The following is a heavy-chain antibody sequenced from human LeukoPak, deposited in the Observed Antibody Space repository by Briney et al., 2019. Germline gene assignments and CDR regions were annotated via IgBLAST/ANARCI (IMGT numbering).Heavy chain of an antibody. D-gene: IGHD5-18*01. V-gene: IGHV3-33*01. CDR3: ARGSGYSYGYEDY. CDR1: GFTFSSYG. Sequence: GGSLRLSCAASGFTFSSYGMPWVRQAPGKGLEWVAVIWYDGSNKYYADSVKGRFTISRDNSKNTLYLQMNSLRAEDTAVYYCARGSGYSYGYEDYWGQGTLVTVSS. J-gene: IGHJ4*02. CDR2: IWYDGSNK.